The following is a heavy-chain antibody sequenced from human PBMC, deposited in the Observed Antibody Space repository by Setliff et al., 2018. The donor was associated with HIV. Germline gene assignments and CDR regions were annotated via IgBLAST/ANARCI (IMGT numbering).Heavy chain of an antibody. D-gene: IGHD3-10*01. V-gene: IGHV4-31*03. Sequence: SETLSLTCTVSGGSIMSDGYYWNWIRQSPGKGLEWIGYIYNRGYTYYNPSLKSRVTTSIDTSQNQFSLRLSSVTVADTAVYYCAGMFFYGSGSKSDFDYWGQGTQVTVSS. CDR2: IYNRGYT. CDR3: AGMFFYGSGSKSDFDY. J-gene: IGHJ4*02. CDR1: GGSIMSDGYY.